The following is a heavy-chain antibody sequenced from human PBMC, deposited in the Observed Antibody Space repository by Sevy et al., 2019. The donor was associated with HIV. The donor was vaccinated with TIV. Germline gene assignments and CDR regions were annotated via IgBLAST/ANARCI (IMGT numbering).Heavy chain of an antibody. Sequence: GGSLRLSCKVTGXXSGAFAMSWVRQTPGKGLEWISSISGSGGLTHYADSVKGRFTISRDKSKGTVDLEMNSLRGDDTAVYYCAKPNWNFRAXWXDXWGQGTLVTVSS. V-gene: IGHV3-23*01. CDR1: GXXSGAFA. J-gene: IGHJ5*02. CDR3: AKPNWNFRAXWXDX. CDR2: ISGSGGLT. D-gene: IGHD1-7*01.